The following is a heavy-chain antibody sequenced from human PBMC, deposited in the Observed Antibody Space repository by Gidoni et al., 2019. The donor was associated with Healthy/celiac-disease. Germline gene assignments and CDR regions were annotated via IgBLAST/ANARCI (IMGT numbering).Heavy chain of an antibody. CDR1: GGSISSGGYY. D-gene: IGHD4-17*01. J-gene: IGHJ4*02. Sequence: QVQLQESGSGLVKPSQTLSLTCTVSGGSISSGGYYCSWMRQHPGKGLEWLGYIYYSGSTYYNPSLKSRVTIAVDTAKNQVSLKLSSVTAADTAVYYCARGGFYGVVDYWGQGTLVTVSS. CDR2: IYYSGST. V-gene: IGHV4-31*03. CDR3: ARGGFYGVVDY.